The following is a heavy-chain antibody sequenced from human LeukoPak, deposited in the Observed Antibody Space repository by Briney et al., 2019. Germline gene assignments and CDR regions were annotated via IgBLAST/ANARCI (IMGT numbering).Heavy chain of an antibody. V-gene: IGHV1-8*01. Sequence: ASVKVSCKASGYTFTSYDINWVRQAPEQGLEWMGWMNPNSGNTGYAQKFQGRVTMTRNTSISTAYMELSSLRSEDTAVYYCARGAQGNGDYGFDPWGQGTLVTVSS. CDR2: MNPNSGNT. CDR3: ARGAQGNGDYGFDP. D-gene: IGHD4-17*01. CDR1: GYTFTSYD. J-gene: IGHJ5*02.